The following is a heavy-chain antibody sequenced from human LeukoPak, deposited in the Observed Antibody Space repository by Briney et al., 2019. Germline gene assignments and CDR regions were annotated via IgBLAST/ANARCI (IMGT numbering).Heavy chain of an antibody. J-gene: IGHJ3*02. CDR3: ARDGDHDYGDYAAAFDI. D-gene: IGHD4-17*01. CDR1: GFTFSSYG. CDR2: ILSDGSKE. Sequence: GGSLRLSCAASGFTFSSYGMHWVRQAPGKGLEWVAVILSDGSKEFYTDSVKGRFTISRDNSKNTLYLQMNSLRAEDTAVYYCARDGDHDYGDYAAAFDIWGQGTMVTVSS. V-gene: IGHV3-33*01.